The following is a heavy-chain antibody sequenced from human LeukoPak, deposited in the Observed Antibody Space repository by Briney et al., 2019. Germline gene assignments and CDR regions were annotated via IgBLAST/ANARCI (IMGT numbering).Heavy chain of an antibody. CDR3: ARDHITMVRGVIYDAFDI. V-gene: IGHV3-53*01. CDR1: GFTVSSNY. D-gene: IGHD3-10*01. Sequence: GGSLRLSCAASGFTVSSNYMSWVRQAPGKGLEWVSVIYSGGSTYYADSVKGRFTISRDNSKNTLYLQMNSLRAEDTAVYCCARDHITMVRGVIYDAFDIWGQGTMVTVSS. CDR2: IYSGGST. J-gene: IGHJ3*02.